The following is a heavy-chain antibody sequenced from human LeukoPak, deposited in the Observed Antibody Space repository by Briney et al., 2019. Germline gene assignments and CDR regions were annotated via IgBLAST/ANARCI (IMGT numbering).Heavy chain of an antibody. CDR1: GYSFSTYW. CDR3: ARASRDGYNQNFDH. D-gene: IGHD5-24*01. V-gene: IGHV5-51*01. J-gene: IGHJ4*02. CDR2: IYPGGSET. Sequence: GESLKISCKGLGYSFSTYWNAWVRQRPGKGLEWMGIIYPGGSETRYDPSFQGQVTVSADSSTSTAYLQWSSLRASDTAMYYCARASRDGYNQNFDHWGQGTLVTVSS.